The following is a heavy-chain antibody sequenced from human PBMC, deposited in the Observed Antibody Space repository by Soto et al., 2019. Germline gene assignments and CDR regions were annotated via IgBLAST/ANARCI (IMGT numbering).Heavy chain of an antibody. Sequence: QVQLVESGGGLVKPGGSLRLSCAASGFTFSDHYMTWIRQAPGKGLEWVSKISGSGTTTHYADSVKGRFTVSRDNAKNSVYMQMDSLRAEDKDIYYCASDLYYYASAYWGQGTLLTVSS. D-gene: IGHD3-10*01. CDR2: ISGSGTTT. V-gene: IGHV3-11*01. J-gene: IGHJ4*02. CDR1: GFTFSDHY. CDR3: ASDLYYYASAY.